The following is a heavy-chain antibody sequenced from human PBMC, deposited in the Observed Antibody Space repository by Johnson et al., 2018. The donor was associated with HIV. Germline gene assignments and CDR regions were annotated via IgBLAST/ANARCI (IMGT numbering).Heavy chain of an antibody. D-gene: IGHD1-14*01. J-gene: IGHJ3*02. V-gene: IGHV3-30-3*01. CDR2: ISYDGSNK. CDR1: GFTFSSYA. Sequence: QVQLVESGGGVVQPGRSLRLSCAASGFTFSSYAMHWVRQAPGKGLEWVAVISYDGSNKYYADSVKGRFTISRDNSKNTLYLQMNSLRAEDTAVYYCARDPDLVAFDIWGQGTMVTVSS. CDR3: ARDPDLVAFDI.